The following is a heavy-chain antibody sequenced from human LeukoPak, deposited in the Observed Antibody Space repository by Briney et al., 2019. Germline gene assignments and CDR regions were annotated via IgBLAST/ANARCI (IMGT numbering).Heavy chain of an antibody. CDR3: ARDQGDYAYVWGSREFDY. V-gene: IGHV1-3*01. J-gene: IGHJ4*02. CDR2: XXXGNGNT. CDR1: GYTFTNYA. Sequence: ASVKVSCKASGYTFTNYAMHWVRQAPGQRLEWXXXXXXGNGNTKYSQKFQGRGTITRDTPASTAYMELSSLRSDDTAVYYCARDQGDYAYVWGSREFDYWGQGTLVTVSS. D-gene: IGHD3-16*01.